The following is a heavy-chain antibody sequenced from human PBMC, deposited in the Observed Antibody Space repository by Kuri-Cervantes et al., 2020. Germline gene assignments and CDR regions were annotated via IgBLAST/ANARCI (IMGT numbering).Heavy chain of an antibody. Sequence: SETLSLTCAVYGWSFSGYYWSWIRQPPGKGLEWIGEINHSGSTNYNPSLKSRVTISVDTSKNQFSLKLSSVTAADTAVYYCARGLVVVPAARKVGAFDIWGQGTMVTVSS. V-gene: IGHV4-34*01. CDR2: INHSGST. J-gene: IGHJ3*02. CDR3: ARGLVVVPAARKVGAFDI. D-gene: IGHD2-2*01. CDR1: GWSFSGYY.